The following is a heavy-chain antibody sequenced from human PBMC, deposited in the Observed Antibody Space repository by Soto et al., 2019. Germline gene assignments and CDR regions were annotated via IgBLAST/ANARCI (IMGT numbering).Heavy chain of an antibody. D-gene: IGHD7-27*01. Sequence: TLSLTCTVSGGSISSYYWSWIRQPPGEGLEWIGYIYYSGSTNYNPSLKSRVTISVDTSKNQFSLKLSSVTAADTAVYYCARRWGTYFDYWGQGTLVTVSS. CDR1: GGSISSYY. CDR2: IYYSGST. V-gene: IGHV4-59*01. J-gene: IGHJ4*02. CDR3: ARRWGTYFDY.